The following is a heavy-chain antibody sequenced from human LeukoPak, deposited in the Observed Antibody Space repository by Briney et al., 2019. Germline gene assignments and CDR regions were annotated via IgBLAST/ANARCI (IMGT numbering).Heavy chain of an antibody. CDR1: GFSFSSYA. CDR3: TRDQTPYY. J-gene: IGHJ4*02. CDR2: IASETYGGTA. Sequence: GGSLRLSCAASGFSFSSYAMTWVRQAPGKGLEWVGFIASETYGGTAEYAASVKGRFTISRDDSKSIAYPQMNSLKTEDTAVYYCTRDQTPYYWGQGTLVTVSS. V-gene: IGHV3-49*04.